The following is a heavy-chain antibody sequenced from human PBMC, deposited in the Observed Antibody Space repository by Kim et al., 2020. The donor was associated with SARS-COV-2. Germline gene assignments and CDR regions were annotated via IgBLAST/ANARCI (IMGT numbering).Heavy chain of an antibody. CDR2: IYYSGST. J-gene: IGHJ4*02. D-gene: IGHD3-16*02. Sequence: SETLSLTCTVSGGSISSSSYYWGWIRQPPGKGLEWIGSIYYSGSTYYNPSLKSRVTISVDTSKNQFSLKLSSVTAADTAVYYCARHFLLSGDYVWGSYRYPFDYWGQGTLVTVSS. CDR1: GGSISSSSYY. CDR3: ARHFLLSGDYVWGSYRYPFDY. V-gene: IGHV4-39*01.